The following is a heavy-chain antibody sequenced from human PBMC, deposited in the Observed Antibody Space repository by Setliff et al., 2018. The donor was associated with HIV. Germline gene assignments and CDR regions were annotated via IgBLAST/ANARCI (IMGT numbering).Heavy chain of an antibody. CDR3: GNQAVVPADMDYYYYIDV. J-gene: IGHJ6*03. CDR1: GGSISSSSYY. V-gene: IGHV4-39*01. D-gene: IGHD2-2*01. Sequence: PSETLSLTCTVSGGSISSSSYYWGWIRQPPGEGLEWIGSIHESGSTHYNPSLKSRVTISVDTSKNQFSLKLSSVTAADTAVYYCGNQAVVPADMDYYYYIDVWGKGTTVTVSS. CDR2: IHESGST.